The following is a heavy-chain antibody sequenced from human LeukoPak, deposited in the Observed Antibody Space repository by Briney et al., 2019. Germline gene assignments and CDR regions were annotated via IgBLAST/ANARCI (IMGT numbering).Heavy chain of an antibody. CDR2: MYNSGST. D-gene: IGHD5-18*01. J-gene: IGHJ4*02. CDR1: GGSISSYH. Sequence: SETPSLTCTVSGGSISSYHWSWFRQAPGKGLEWIGYMYNSGSTNFNPSLKSRVTISVDTSKNQFSLKLSSVTAADTAVYYCARTGSGYTYGPLDYWGQGTLVTVSS. CDR3: ARTGSGYTYGPLDY. V-gene: IGHV4-59*01.